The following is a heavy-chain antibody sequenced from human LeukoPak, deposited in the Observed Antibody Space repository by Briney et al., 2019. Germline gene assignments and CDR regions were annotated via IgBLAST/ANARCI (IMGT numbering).Heavy chain of an antibody. CDR1: GFTFSSYA. Sequence: PGGSLRLSCAASGFTFSSYAMSWVRQAPGKGLEWVSAISGSGGSTYYADSVKGRSTISRNNSKNTLYLQMNSLRAEDTAVYYCARISSSLDYWGQGTLVTVSS. V-gene: IGHV3-23*01. CDR3: ARISSSLDY. D-gene: IGHD3-3*02. J-gene: IGHJ4*02. CDR2: ISGSGGST.